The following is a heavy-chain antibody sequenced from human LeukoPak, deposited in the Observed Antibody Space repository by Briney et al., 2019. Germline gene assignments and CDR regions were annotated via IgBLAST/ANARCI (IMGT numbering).Heavy chain of an antibody. CDR1: GFTFSVYA. D-gene: IGHD2-15*01. V-gene: IGHV3-23*01. CDR3: VKEEAATSWCRYYFDS. CDR2: ISGSSSHT. J-gene: IGHJ4*02. Sequence: GGSLRLSCAASGFTFSVYAMSWVRQAPGKGLEWVAAISGSSSHTFYADSVTGRFTISRDNSNNTLSLQMSSLRVEDTALYYCVKEEAATSWCRYYFDSWGQGTLVTVSS.